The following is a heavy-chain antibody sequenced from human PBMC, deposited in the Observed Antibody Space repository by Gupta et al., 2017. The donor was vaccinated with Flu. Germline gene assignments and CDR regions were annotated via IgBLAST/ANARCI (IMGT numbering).Heavy chain of an antibody. Sequence: EVQLVESGGGLVQPGGSLRLSCAASGFTTSNNYMSWVRQAPGKGLEWVSVIFSGGTIYYADSVKGRFTISRDNSKNTLYLQMNSLRGEDTAMYYCARGAAVATLYYFDYWGQGTLVTVSS. D-gene: IGHD6-19*01. J-gene: IGHJ4*02. CDR1: GFTTSNNY. CDR2: IFSGGTI. CDR3: ARGAAVATLYYFDY. V-gene: IGHV3-66*02.